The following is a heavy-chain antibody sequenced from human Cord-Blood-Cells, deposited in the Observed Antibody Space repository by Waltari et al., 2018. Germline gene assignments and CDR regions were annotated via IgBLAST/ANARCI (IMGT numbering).Heavy chain of an antibody. D-gene: IGHD2-2*01. Sequence: LEWFSGISWNSGSIGYADSVKGRFTISRDNAKNSLYLQMNSLRAEDMALYYCAKDSRAHLGYCSSTSCHDAFDIWGQGTMVTVSS. J-gene: IGHJ3*02. V-gene: IGHV3-9*03. CDR3: AKDSRAHLGYCSSTSCHDAFDI. CDR2: ISWNSGSI.